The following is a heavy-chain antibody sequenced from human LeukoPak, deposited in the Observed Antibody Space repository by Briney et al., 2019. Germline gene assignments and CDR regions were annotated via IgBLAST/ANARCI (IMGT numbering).Heavy chain of an antibody. CDR3: AMALVYYDSSGYLVFDY. CDR2: IIPIFGTA. J-gene: IGHJ4*02. V-gene: IGHV1-69*05. Sequence: SVKVSCKASGGIFSSYAISWVRQAPGQGLEWMGRIIPIFGTANYAQKFQGRVAITTDESTSTAYMELSSLRSEDTAVYYCAMALVYYDSSGYLVFDYWGQGTLVTVSS. CDR1: GGIFSSYA. D-gene: IGHD3-22*01.